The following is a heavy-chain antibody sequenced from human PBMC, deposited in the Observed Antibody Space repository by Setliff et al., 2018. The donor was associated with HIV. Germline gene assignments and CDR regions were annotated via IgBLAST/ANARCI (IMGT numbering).Heavy chain of an antibody. Sequence: SETLSLTCTVSGDSINSGSYYWSWIRQPAGEGLEWIGHIFTSGSTTYNPSLKSRVTISVDTSKNQFSLKLTSVTPADTAVYFCARPQLGWGGGSHFDYWGQGTLVTVSS. CDR2: IFTSGST. D-gene: IGHD1-1*01. J-gene: IGHJ4*02. V-gene: IGHV4-61*09. CDR3: ARPQLGWGGGSHFDY. CDR1: GDSINSGSYY.